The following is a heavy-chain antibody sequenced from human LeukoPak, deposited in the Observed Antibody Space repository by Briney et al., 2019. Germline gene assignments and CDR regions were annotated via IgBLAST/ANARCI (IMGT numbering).Heavy chain of an antibody. CDR2: VTPNSGGT. CDR1: GYTFTGYY. V-gene: IGHV1-2*02. Sequence: ASVKVSCKASGYTFTGYYMHWVRQAPGQGLEWMGWVTPNSGGTDYAQRFQGSVTMTRDTSISTAYMELNRLRSDDTAVYYCAREAYGSGSFRTDYYYMDVWGKRETVTISS. J-gene: IGHJ6*03. D-gene: IGHD3-10*01. CDR3: AREAYGSGSFRTDYYYMDV.